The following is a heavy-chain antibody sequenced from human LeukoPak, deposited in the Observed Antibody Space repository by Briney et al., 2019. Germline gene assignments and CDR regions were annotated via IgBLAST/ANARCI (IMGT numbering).Heavy chain of an antibody. Sequence: SSETLSLTCTVSGGSISSSSYYWGWIRQPPGKGLEWIGSIYYSGSTYYNPSLKSRVSMSVDTSKNQFSLRLTAVTAADTAVYYCASATYKYPGEMYYWGQGTLVTVSS. J-gene: IGHJ4*02. V-gene: IGHV4-39*07. CDR2: IYYSGST. CDR3: ASATYKYPGEMYY. D-gene: IGHD7-27*01. CDR1: GGSISSSSYY.